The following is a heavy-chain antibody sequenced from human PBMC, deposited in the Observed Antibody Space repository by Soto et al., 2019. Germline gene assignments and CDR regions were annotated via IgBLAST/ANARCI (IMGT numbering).Heavy chain of an antibody. J-gene: IGHJ4*02. CDR2: TRNKANSYNT. CDR3: ASSLGYSFSGGCLHYYFDY. D-gene: IGHD5-12*01. Sequence: EVQLVESGGGLVQPGGSLRLSCAASGFTFSDHYMDWVRQAPGNGLEWVGRTRNKANSYNTEYAAAVKGRCTISRDDSKNSLYLQMKSLKTEDTAVYYWASSLGYSFSGGCLHYYFDYWGQGTLVTVSS. V-gene: IGHV3-72*01. CDR1: GFTFSDHY.